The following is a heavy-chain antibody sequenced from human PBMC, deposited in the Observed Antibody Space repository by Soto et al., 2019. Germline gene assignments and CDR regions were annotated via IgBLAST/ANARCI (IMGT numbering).Heavy chain of an antibody. V-gene: IGHV3-30*18. CDR3: AKDLRLRYDYYYYGMDV. Sequence: PGGSLRLSCAASGFTFSSYGMHWVRQAPGKGLEWVAVISYDGSNKYYADSVKGRFTISRDNSKNTLYLQMNSLRAEDTAVYYCAKDLRLRYDYYYYGMDVWGQGTTVTVSS. CDR1: GFTFSSYG. J-gene: IGHJ6*02. CDR2: ISYDGSNK. D-gene: IGHD2-15*01.